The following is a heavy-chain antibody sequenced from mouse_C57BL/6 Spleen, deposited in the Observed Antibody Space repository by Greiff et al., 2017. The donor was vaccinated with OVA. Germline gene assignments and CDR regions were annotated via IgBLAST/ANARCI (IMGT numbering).Heavy chain of an antibody. CDR1: GYTFTTYP. D-gene: IGHD1-1*01. CDR2: FHPYNDDT. CDR3: ARGAYYGSSYRAMDY. J-gene: IGHJ4*01. Sequence: VQVVESGAELVKPGASVKMSCKASGYTFTTYPIEWMKQNHGKSLEWIGNFHPYNDDTKYNEKFKGKATLTVEKSSSTVYLELSRLTSDDSAVYYCARGAYYGSSYRAMDYWGQGTSVTVSS. V-gene: IGHV1-47*01.